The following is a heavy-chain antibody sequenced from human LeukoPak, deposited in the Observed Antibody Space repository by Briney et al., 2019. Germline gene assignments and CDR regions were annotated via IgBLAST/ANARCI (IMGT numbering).Heavy chain of an antibody. J-gene: IGHJ5*02. CDR1: GYTFTSYG. D-gene: IGHD3-3*01. CDR2: ISAYNGNT. Sequence: ASVKVSCKASGYTFTSYGISWVRQAPGQGLEWMGWISAYNGNTSYAQKLQGRVTMTTDTSTSTAYMELRSLRSDDTAVYYCARDLQMRRSDKSGWFDPWGQGTLVTVSS. CDR3: ARDLQMRRSDKSGWFDP. V-gene: IGHV1-18*01.